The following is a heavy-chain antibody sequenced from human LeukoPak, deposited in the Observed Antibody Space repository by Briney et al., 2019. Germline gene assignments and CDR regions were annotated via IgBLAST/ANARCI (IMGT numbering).Heavy chain of an antibody. CDR3: ARDLIAAAGTAGFDY. Sequence: PSETLSLTCTVSGGSISSHYWSWIRQPPGKGLEWIRYIYYSGSTNYNPSLKSRVTISVDTSKNQFSLKLSSVTAADTAVYYCARDLIAAAGTAGFDYWGQGTLVTVSS. D-gene: IGHD6-13*01. CDR2: IYYSGST. J-gene: IGHJ4*02. V-gene: IGHV4-59*11. CDR1: GGSISSHY.